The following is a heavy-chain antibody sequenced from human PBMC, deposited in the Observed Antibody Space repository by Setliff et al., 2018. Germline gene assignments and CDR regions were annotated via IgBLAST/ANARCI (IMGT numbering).Heavy chain of an antibody. Sequence: PGGSLRLSCTASGLSFSNYWMSWVRQAPGKGLEWVANVKQDGSERYYVDSVKGRFTMSRDNAKNSLYLQMNSLRPEDTAVYYCARSRWNGGGYFDLWGRGTLVTVSS. CDR3: ARSRWNGGGYFDL. CDR2: VKQDGSER. V-gene: IGHV3-7*01. D-gene: IGHD1-1*01. CDR1: GLSFSNYW. J-gene: IGHJ2*01.